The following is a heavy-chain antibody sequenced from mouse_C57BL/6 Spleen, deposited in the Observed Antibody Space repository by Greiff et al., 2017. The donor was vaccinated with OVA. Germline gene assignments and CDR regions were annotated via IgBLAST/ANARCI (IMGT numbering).Heavy chain of an antibody. CDR2: IDPSASYT. J-gene: IGHJ1*03. Sequence: QVQLQQPGAELVMPGASVKLSCKASGYTFTSYWMHWVKQRPGQGLEWIGEIDPSASYTNYNQKFKGKSTLTVDKSSSTAYMQLSSLTSEDSAVYYCARSRGYFDVWGTGTTVTVSS. D-gene: IGHD1-1*01. V-gene: IGHV1-69*01. CDR1: GYTFTSYW. CDR3: ARSRGYFDV.